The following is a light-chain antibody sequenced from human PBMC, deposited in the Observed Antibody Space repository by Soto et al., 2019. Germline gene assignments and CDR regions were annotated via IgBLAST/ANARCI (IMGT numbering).Light chain of an antibody. Sequence: HLTQSPSSLSASVGDRVGITCRASQGIRNDLGWYQQKPGEAPKLLIYDASALPRGVPSRFSGSGSGTKFTLTIASLQPDDFATYYCQQYETCSGTFGPGTKVDI. CDR2: DAS. J-gene: IGKJ1*01. CDR3: QQYETCSGT. V-gene: IGKV1-17*01. CDR1: QGIRND.